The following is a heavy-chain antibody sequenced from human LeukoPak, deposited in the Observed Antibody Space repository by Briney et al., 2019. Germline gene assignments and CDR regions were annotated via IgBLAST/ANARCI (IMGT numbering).Heavy chain of an antibody. Sequence: ASVKVSCKASGYTFTSYYMHWVRQAPGQGLEWMGWINPSSGGTNYAQKFQGRVTMTRDTSISTAYMELSRLRSDDTAVYYRARLTYYDFWSGYNYAFDIWGQGTMVTVSS. J-gene: IGHJ3*02. CDR3: ARLTYYDFWSGYNYAFDI. V-gene: IGHV1-2*02. CDR2: INPSSGGT. D-gene: IGHD3-3*01. CDR1: GYTFTSYY.